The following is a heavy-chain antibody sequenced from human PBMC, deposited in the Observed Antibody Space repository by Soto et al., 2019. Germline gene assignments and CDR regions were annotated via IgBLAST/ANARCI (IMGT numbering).Heavy chain of an antibody. CDR2: FDPEDGET. Sequence: ASVKVSCKVSGYTLTELSMHWVRQAPGKGLEWMGGFDPEDGETIYAQKFQGRVTMTEDTSTDTAYMELSSLRSEDTAVYYCATVGGQLERQAYYYYYMDVWGKGTTVTVSS. CDR1: GYTLTELS. D-gene: IGHD1-1*01. V-gene: IGHV1-24*01. CDR3: ATVGGQLERQAYYYYYMDV. J-gene: IGHJ6*03.